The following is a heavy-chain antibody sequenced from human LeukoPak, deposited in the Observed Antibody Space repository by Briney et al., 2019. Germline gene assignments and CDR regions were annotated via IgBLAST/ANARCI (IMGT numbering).Heavy chain of an antibody. CDR3: ASGRVINCSGGSCSYYFDY. Sequence: GGSLRLSCAASGFTFSSYSMNWVRQAPGKGLEWVSSISSSSSYIYYADSVKGRFTISRDNAKNSLYLQMNSLRAEDTAVYYCASGRVINCSGGSCSYYFDYWGQGTLVTVSS. V-gene: IGHV3-21*01. CDR2: ISSSSSYI. J-gene: IGHJ4*02. CDR1: GFTFSSYS. D-gene: IGHD2-15*01.